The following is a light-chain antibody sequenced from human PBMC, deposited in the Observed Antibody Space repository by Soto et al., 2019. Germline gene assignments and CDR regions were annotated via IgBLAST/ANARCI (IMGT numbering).Light chain of an antibody. CDR3: LQYNKWPPLT. J-gene: IGKJ4*01. CDR1: QSVSSN. CDR2: GAS. Sequence: EIAMTQSPATLSVSPGERATLSCRATQSVSSNLAWYQQKPGQAPRLLIYGASTRATDISARFSGRGSGTEFTLTISSLQSEDFAVYYCLQYNKWPPLTFGGGTKVEIK. V-gene: IGKV3-15*01.